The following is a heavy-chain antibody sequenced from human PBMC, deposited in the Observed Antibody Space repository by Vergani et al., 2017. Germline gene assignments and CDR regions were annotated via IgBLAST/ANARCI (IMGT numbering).Heavy chain of an antibody. D-gene: IGHD3-3*01. CDR1: GFTFSIYS. CDR3: ARQRNVLEWLFYMDV. Sequence: VQLVESGGGLVKPGGSLRLSCAASGFTFSIYSMNWVRQAPGKGLEWVSSISSSNSYIYYADSVKGRFTISRDNAKNSLYLQMNSLRAADTAVYYCARQRNVLEWLFYMDVWGKGTTVTVSS. V-gene: IGHV3-21*01. CDR2: ISSSNSYI. J-gene: IGHJ6*03.